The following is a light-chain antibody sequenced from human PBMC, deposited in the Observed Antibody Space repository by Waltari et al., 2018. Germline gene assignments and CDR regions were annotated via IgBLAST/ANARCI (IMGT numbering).Light chain of an antibody. CDR3: SSYTGTNTWV. V-gene: IGLV2-14*01. CDR1: SSDVGGYNS. J-gene: IGLJ3*02. Sequence: QSVLTQPASVSGSPGQSITISCTGTSSDVGGYNSVSWYQQHPGKAPKLLIYKVSNRPSGVSNHFSGSKSGNTASLTISGLQAEDEADYYCSSYTGTNTWVFGGGTKLTVL. CDR2: KVS.